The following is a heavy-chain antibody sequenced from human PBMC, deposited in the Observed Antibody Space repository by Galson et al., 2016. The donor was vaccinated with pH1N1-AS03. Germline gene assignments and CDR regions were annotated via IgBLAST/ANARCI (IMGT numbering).Heavy chain of an antibody. J-gene: IGHJ4*02. CDR3: SVRDFD. CDR1: GFTLSNAW. CDR2: IESRAAGGTT. V-gene: IGHV3-15*04. Sequence: SLRLSCAVSGFTLSNAWMTWVRQAPGKGLEYVGRIESRAAGGTTDYAAPVKGRFSISRDDSKNTLYLQMNNLKTEDTAVYYCSVRDFDWGQGTLVTVSS. D-gene: IGHD3-10*01.